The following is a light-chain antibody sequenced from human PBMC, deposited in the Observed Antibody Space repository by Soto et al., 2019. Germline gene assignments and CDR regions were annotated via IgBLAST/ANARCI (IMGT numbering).Light chain of an antibody. CDR1: SSDVGAYDF. CDR2: EVS. V-gene: IGLV2-14*03. CDR3: SSYTSSSTRV. J-gene: IGLJ1*01. Sequence: QSVLTQPASVSGSPGQSITISCTGTSSDVGAYDFVSWYQQHPDKAPKLMIYEVSNRPSGVSNRFSGSKSVNTATLTISGRQAEDEDDYYCSSYTSSSTRVFGTGTKLTVL.